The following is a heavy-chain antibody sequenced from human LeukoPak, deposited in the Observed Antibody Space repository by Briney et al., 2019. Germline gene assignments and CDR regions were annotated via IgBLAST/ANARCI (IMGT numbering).Heavy chain of an antibody. CDR2: FYNSGRT. CDR1: DGSISSDLYY. D-gene: IGHD3-3*01. CDR3: ARGDLKSDWFDP. J-gene: IGHJ5*02. Sequence: SETLSLTCTVSDGSISSDLYYWNWIRQPAGKGLEWIGRFYNSGRTNFNPSLKSRVTISADTSKNQFSLKLRSVTAADTAVYYCARGDLKSDWFDPWGQGTLVIVST. V-gene: IGHV4-61*02.